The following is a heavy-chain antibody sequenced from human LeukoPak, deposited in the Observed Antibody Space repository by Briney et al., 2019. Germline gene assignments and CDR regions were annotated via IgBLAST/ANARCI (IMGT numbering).Heavy chain of an antibody. J-gene: IGHJ4*02. CDR3: AKGAYDYIEIAYFDY. CDR1: GFTFSSYS. Sequence: GGSLRLSCAASGFTFSSYSMNWVRQAPGKGLEWVSSISSSSSYIHYADSVKGRFTISRDNAKNSLYLQMNSLRAEDTAVYYCAKGAYDYIEIAYFDYWGQGSLVTVSS. V-gene: IGHV3-21*04. CDR2: ISSSSSYI. D-gene: IGHD5-12*01.